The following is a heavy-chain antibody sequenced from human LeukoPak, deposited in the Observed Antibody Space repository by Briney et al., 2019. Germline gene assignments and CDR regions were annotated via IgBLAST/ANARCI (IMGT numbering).Heavy chain of an antibody. V-gene: IGHV4-59*11. CDR3: ARMGLGWFGFLNPHNWFDP. CDR2: IYYSGST. Sequence: SETLSLTCTVSGGSISSHYWSWIRQPPGKGLEWIGYIYYSGSTNYNPSLKSRVTISVDTSKNQFSLKLSSVTAADTAVYYCARMGLGWFGFLNPHNWFDPWGQGTLVTVSS. D-gene: IGHD3-10*01. J-gene: IGHJ5*02. CDR1: GGSISSHY.